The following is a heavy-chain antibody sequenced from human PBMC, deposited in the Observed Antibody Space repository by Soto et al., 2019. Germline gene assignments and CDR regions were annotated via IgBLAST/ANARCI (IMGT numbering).Heavy chain of an antibody. CDR1: GFTFSGNS. CDR3: ARVILSGHLKSDL. D-gene: IGHD3-9*01. Sequence: EVQLVESGGGLVQPGGSLRLSCAASGFTFSGNSMNWVRQAPGKGLEWISYISSSSSTIYEDSVKGRSTISRDNANNSLNLQMNSLKDEDTAVYYCARVILSGHLKSDLWGQGTLDPVAS. V-gene: IGHV3-48*02. J-gene: IGHJ1*01. CDR2: ISSSSSTI.